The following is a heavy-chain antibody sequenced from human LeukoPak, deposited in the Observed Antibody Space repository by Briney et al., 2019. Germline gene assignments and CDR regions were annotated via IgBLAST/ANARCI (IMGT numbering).Heavy chain of an antibody. D-gene: IGHD6-13*01. CDR3: TRDSRIAAAFDY. CDR2: IYTSGST. CDR1: GGSISSYY. Sequence: PSETLSLTCTVSGGSISSYYCSWIRKPAGKGLEWIGRIYTSGSTNYNPSLKSRVTMSVDTSKNQFSLKLSSVTAADTAVYYCTRDSRIAAAFDYWGQGTLVTVSS. J-gene: IGHJ4*02. V-gene: IGHV4-4*07.